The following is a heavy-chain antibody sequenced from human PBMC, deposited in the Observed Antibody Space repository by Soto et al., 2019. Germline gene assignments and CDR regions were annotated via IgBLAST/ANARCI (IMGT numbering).Heavy chain of an antibody. CDR1: GLSFSSDS. V-gene: IGHV3-21*01. J-gene: IGHJ3*02. Sequence: EVQLVESGGGLVKPGGSLRLSCTASGLSFSSDSMNWVRQAPGKGLEWVSSISGSSSYLYYADSVKGRFTISRDNAKNSVYLQMNSLRAEDTAVYYCPRGLGYCNVGSCSGAFDMWGQGTMVTVSS. CDR3: PRGLGYCNVGSCSGAFDM. D-gene: IGHD2-15*01. CDR2: ISGSSSYL.